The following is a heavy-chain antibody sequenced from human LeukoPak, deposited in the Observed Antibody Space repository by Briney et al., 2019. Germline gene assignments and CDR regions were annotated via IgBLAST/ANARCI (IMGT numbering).Heavy chain of an antibody. V-gene: IGHV3-7*03. J-gene: IGHJ5*02. Sequence: QPGGSLRLSCAASGFTFSNYWMNWVRQAPGKGLEWVANIREERGQEYYVDSVKGRFTISKNSAKNSLYLQMNTLRVEDTAMYYCASLDTAKQPLANHWGQGTLVTVSS. CDR2: IREERGQE. CDR3: ASLDTAKQPLANH. D-gene: IGHD5-18*01. CDR1: GFTFSNYW.